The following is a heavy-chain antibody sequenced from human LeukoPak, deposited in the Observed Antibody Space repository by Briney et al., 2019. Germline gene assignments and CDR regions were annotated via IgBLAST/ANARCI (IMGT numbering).Heavy chain of an antibody. J-gene: IGHJ5*02. CDR1: GDTFTSYE. CDR2: MNAKSGDT. CDR3: ARDRYVVNNWFDP. D-gene: IGHD3-9*01. V-gene: IGHV1-8*01. Sequence: ASVKVSCKASGDTFTSYEINWVRQATGQGLEWMGWMNAKSGDTGYSQKFQGRVIMTRDMSTSTVYMELSSLRFEDTAVYYCARDRYVVNNWFDPWGQGTLVTVSS.